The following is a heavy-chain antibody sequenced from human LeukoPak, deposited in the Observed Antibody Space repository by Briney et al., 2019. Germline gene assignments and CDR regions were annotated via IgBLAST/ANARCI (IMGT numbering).Heavy chain of an antibody. J-gene: IGHJ4*02. Sequence: PGGSLRLSCAASGFTFSTYSMNWVRQAPGKGLEWVSSISSSSSYIYYADSVKGRFTISRDNAKNSLYLQMNSLRAEDTAVYYFASSDGRLSDLMLDYWGQGTLVTVSS. CDR2: ISSSSSYI. D-gene: IGHD2-21*01. CDR3: ASSDGRLSDLMLDY. CDR1: GFTFSTYS. V-gene: IGHV3-21*01.